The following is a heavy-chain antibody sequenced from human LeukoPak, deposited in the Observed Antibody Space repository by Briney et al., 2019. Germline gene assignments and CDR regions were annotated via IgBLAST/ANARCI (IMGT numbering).Heavy chain of an antibody. Sequence: GGSLRLSCAASGITFSGALMHWVRQAPGKGLVWVSRINEDGSFRRYANSVKGRFTISRDNAKNTLFLQMDSLRAEDTAVYYCARVSGPGMNEYYHLWGQGTLVTVSS. J-gene: IGHJ1*01. CDR2: INEDGSFR. D-gene: IGHD3-10*01. CDR3: ARVSGPGMNEYYHL. CDR1: GITFSGAL. V-gene: IGHV3-74*01.